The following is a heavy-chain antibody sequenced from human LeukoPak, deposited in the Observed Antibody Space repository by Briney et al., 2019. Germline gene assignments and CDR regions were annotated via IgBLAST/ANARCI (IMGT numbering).Heavy chain of an antibody. D-gene: IGHD6-13*01. V-gene: IGHV3-66*04. CDR2: IHIAGGT. Sequence: PSGGSLRLSCEASGFTVSNSNINWVRQAPGKGLEWVSIIHIAGGTNYADSVEGRFTISRDNPKNTVYLQMNSLRVEDTAVYYCARPAYSSSWYLAFDIWGQGTMVTVSS. CDR3: ARPAYSSSWYLAFDI. J-gene: IGHJ3*02. CDR1: GFTVSNSN.